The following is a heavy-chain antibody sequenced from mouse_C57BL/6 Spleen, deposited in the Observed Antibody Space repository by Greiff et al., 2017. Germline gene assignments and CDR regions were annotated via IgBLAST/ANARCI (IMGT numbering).Heavy chain of an antibody. Sequence: VQLQQPGAELVRPGSSVKLSCKASGYTFTSYWMDWVKQRPGQGLEWIGNIYPSDSETHYNQKFKDKATLTVDKSSSTAYMQLSSLTSEDSAVYYCAREGNWGSAWFAYWGQGTLVTVSA. V-gene: IGHV1-61*01. CDR1: GYTFTSYW. D-gene: IGHD4-1*01. J-gene: IGHJ3*01. CDR3: AREGNWGSAWFAY. CDR2: IYPSDSET.